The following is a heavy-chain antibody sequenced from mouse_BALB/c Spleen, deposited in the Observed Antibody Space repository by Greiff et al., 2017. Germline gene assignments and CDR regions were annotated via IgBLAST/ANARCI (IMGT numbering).Heavy chain of an antibody. CDR3: ARHQLGPYYAMDY. J-gene: IGHJ4*01. CDR2: INSNGGST. V-gene: IGHV5-6-2*01. D-gene: IGHD4-1*02. Sequence: VQLKESGGGLVKLGGSLKLSCAASGFTFSSYYMSWVRQTPEKRLELVAAINSNGGSTYYPDTVKGRFTISRDNAKNTLYLQMSSLKSEDTALYYCARHQLGPYYAMDYWGQGTSVTVSS. CDR1: GFTFSSYY.